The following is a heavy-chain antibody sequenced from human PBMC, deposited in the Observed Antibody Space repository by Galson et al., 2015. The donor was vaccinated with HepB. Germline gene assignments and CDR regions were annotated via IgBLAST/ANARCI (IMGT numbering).Heavy chain of an antibody. CDR1: GFSFNMYT. CDR3: VRDYRPDLGSGNYYHNYFHP. CDR2: IRAYDSSK. D-gene: IGHD3-10*01. J-gene: IGHJ5*02. V-gene: IGHV3-21*01. Sequence: SLKLSCTASGFSFNMYTMNWVRQASGKGLEWISSIRAYDSSKYYADSVRGGFTISRDNSENSLFLQMNNLRVEDTAVYYCVRDYRPDLGSGNYYHNYFHPWGQGALVTVSS.